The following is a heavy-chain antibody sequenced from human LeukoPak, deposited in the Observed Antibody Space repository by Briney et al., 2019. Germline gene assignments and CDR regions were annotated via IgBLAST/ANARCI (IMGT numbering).Heavy chain of an antibody. D-gene: IGHD7-27*01. Sequence: GGSLRLSCAVSGFTFSDYYMSWIRQAPGKGLEWVSYISSSGSTIYYADSVKGRFTISRDNSKNTLYLQMNSLRAEDTAVYYCARRSYWGAFDIWGQGTMVTVSS. CDR3: ARRSYWGAFDI. V-gene: IGHV3-11*01. J-gene: IGHJ3*02. CDR2: ISSSGSTI. CDR1: GFTFSDYY.